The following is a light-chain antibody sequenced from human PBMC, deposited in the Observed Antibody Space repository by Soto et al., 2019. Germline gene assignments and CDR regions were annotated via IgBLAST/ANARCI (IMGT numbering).Light chain of an antibody. CDR2: ETS. CDR1: QDISRF. Sequence: DVQMTQSPSAMSASVGDRVTITCRATQDISRFVAWFQQKPGKAPERLIYETSTLQPGVPSRFSGSGSGTEFTLAISGLQPEDVATYYCLQHNSYPYTFGQGTKVDIK. J-gene: IGKJ2*01. CDR3: LQHNSYPYT. V-gene: IGKV1-17*03.